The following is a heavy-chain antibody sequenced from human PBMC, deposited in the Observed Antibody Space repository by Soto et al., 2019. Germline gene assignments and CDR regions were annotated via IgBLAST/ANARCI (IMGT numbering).Heavy chain of an antibody. CDR3: ARSIDFWSHMDV. J-gene: IGHJ6*02. D-gene: IGHD3-3*01. CDR2: IWYDGGKE. CDR1: GFIFRAYG. V-gene: IGHV3-33*03. Sequence: GGSLRLSCGTSGFIFRAYGMHWGRQAPGKGLEWVAVIWYDGGKEYYADSVKGRFTVSRDNSNNTLYLQMNSLRVEDAAVYYCARSIDFWSHMDVWRQGTTVTVSS.